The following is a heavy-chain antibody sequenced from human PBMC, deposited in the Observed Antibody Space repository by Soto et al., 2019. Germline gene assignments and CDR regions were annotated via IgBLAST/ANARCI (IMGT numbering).Heavy chain of an antibody. CDR3: TTDVMGGLWFGELLYLPPENYYMDV. V-gene: IGHV3-15*07. CDR2: IKSKTDGGTT. J-gene: IGHJ6*03. Sequence: GGSLRLSCAASGFTFSNAWMNWVRQAPGKGLEWVGRIKSKTDGGTTDYAAPVKGRFTISRDDSKNTLYLQMNSLKTEDTVVYYCTTDVMGGLWFGELLYLPPENYYMDVWGKGTTVTVSS. D-gene: IGHD3-10*01. CDR1: GFTFSNAW.